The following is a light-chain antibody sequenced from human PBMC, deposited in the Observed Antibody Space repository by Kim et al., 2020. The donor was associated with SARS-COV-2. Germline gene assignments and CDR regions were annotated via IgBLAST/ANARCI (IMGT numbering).Light chain of an antibody. CDR2: GKN. CDR1: SLRSYY. V-gene: IGLV3-19*01. J-gene: IGLJ2*01. CDR3: NSRDTNDNVV. Sequence: VALGQTVRITCQGDSLRSYYATWYQQKPGQAPILVIYGKNNRPSGIPDRFSGSSSGNTASLTNTGTQAGDEADYYCNSRDTNDNVVFCGGTQLTVL.